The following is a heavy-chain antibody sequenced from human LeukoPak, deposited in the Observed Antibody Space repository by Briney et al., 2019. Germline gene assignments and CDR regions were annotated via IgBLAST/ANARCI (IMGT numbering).Heavy chain of an antibody. CDR2: INPSGGST. V-gene: IGHV1-46*03. J-gene: IGHJ4*02. CDR1: AYTFTSYY. CDR3: ARGAWGYDILTGYYAILDY. Sequence: ASVKVSCKASAYTFTSYYMHWVRQAPGQGLEWMGIINPSGGSTSYAQKFQGRVTMTRDTSTSTVYMELSSLRSEDTAVYYCARGAWGYDILTGYYAILDYWGQGTLVTVSS. D-gene: IGHD3-9*01.